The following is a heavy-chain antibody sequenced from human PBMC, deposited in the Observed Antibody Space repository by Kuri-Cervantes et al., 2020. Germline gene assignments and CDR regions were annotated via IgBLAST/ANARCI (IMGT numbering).Heavy chain of an antibody. V-gene: IGHV6-1*01. D-gene: IGHD3-3*01. J-gene: IGHJ3*02. CDR3: ARGRITIFGVVIMSLRAFDI. CDR1: GDSVSSGTTA. Sequence: SQTLSLTCAISGDSVSSGTTAWNWIRQSPSRGLEWLGRIYYRSKWYNDYAVSVRSRISINPDTSKNQFSLRLSSVTAADTAVYYCARGRITIFGVVIMSLRAFDIWGQGTMVTVSS. CDR2: IYYRSKWYN.